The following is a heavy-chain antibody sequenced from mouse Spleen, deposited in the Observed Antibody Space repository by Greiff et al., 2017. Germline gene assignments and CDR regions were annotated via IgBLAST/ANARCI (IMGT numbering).Heavy chain of an antibody. CDR3: ARSRYGSSYGY. J-gene: IGHJ2*01. V-gene: IGHV1-7*01. CDR2: INPSSGYT. Sequence: QVQLQQPGAELVKPGASVKLSCKASGYTFTSYWMHWVKQRPGQGLEWIGYINPSSGYTKYNQKFKDKATLTADKSSSTAYMQLSSLTYEDSAVYYCARSRYGSSYGYWGQGTTLTVSS. D-gene: IGHD1-1*01. CDR1: GYTFTSYW.